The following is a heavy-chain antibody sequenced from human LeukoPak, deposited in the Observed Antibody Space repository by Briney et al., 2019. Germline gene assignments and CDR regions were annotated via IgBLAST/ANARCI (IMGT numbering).Heavy chain of an antibody. CDR2: ISGSGDGT. V-gene: IGHV3-23*01. CDR3: AKVGPTVTPYLDY. D-gene: IGHD4-17*01. CDR1: GLTFSSAW. J-gene: IGHJ4*02. Sequence: GGSLRLSCAVSGLTFSSAWMSWVRQAPGKGLEWVSAISGSGDGTYYADSVKGRFTTSRDNSKNTLYLQMNSLRAEDTAVYYCAKVGPTVTPYLDYWGQGTLVTVSS.